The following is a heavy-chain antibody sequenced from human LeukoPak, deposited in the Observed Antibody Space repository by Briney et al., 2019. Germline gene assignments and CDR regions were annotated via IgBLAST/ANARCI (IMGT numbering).Heavy chain of an antibody. CDR3: ARDSVATMRGFDY. D-gene: IGHD5-24*01. J-gene: IGHJ4*02. CDR2: INDDGSDT. Sequence: GGSLRLSCLASGFTFSNYAMNWVRQAPGKGLEWVSRINDDGSDTIYADSVRGRFTISRDNSKNTLYLQMNSLRAEDTAVYYCARDSVATMRGFDYWGQGTLVTVSS. V-gene: IGHV3-23*01. CDR1: GFTFSNYA.